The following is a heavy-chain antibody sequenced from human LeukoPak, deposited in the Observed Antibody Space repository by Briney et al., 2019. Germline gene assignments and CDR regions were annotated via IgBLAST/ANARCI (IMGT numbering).Heavy chain of an antibody. CDR1: GYTFTGYY. D-gene: IGHD1-7*01. CDR2: INPNSGGT. J-gene: IGHJ6*03. CDR3: ARDHSGGGNWNYDVYYYYYMDV. Sequence: ASVKVSCKASGYTFTGYYMHWVRQAPGQGLEWMGWINPNSGGTNYAQKFQGRVTMTRDTSISTAYMELSRLRSDDTAVYYCARDHSGGGNWNYDVYYYYYMDVWGKGTTVTVSS. V-gene: IGHV1-2*02.